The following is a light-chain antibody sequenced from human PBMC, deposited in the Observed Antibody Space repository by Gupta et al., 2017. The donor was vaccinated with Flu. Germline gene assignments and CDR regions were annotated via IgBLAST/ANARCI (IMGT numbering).Light chain of an antibody. Sequence: SYVLTQPPSVSVAPQQTARITCGGDHIGSKSVHWYQQKPGRAPVLVVYDDSERPSGIPERFSGSHSGNMATLTISRGEADDEADFYCQVWDGGSDHPRVFGGGTRLSVL. CDR2: DDS. V-gene: IGLV3-21*02. J-gene: IGLJ3*02. CDR1: HIGSKS. CDR3: QVWDGGSDHPRV.